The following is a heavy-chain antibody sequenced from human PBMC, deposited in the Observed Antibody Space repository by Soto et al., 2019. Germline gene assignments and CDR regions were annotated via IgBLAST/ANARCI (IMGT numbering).Heavy chain of an antibody. V-gene: IGHV4-31*03. CDR2: IYYSGST. CDR3: ARVRGGGPFVD. J-gene: IGHJ4*02. Sequence: QVQLQESGPGLVKPSQTLSLTCTVSGGSISSGGYYWSWIRQHPGKGLEWIGYIYYSGSTYYNPSPKSRVTISVDTSKNQFSLKLSSVAAEDTAVYYCARVRGGGPFVDWGQGTLVTVSS. CDR1: GGSISSGGYY. D-gene: IGHD1-26*01.